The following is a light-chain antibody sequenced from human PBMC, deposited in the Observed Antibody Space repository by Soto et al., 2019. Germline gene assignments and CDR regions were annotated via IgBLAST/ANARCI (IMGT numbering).Light chain of an antibody. J-gene: IGKJ5*01. CDR2: GAS. CDR1: QSVSSN. CDR3: QQRADWPIT. V-gene: IGKV3-11*01. Sequence: DIVLTQSPGTLSLSPGERATLSCRASQSVSSNLAWYQQKPGQAPRLLIYGASSRATDIPDRFSGSGSGTDFTLTISSLEPDDFAVYYCQQRADWPITFGQGTRLEIK.